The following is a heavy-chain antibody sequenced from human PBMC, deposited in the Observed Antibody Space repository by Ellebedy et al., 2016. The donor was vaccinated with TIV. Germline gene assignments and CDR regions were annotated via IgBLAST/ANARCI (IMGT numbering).Heavy chain of an antibody. CDR2: ISYDGSNK. CDR3: SRDRDSVYGDYGTLDY. D-gene: IGHD4-17*01. Sequence: GESLKISXATSGFTFSAYAMHWVRQAPGKGLEWVALISYDGSNKYYADSVKGRFTVSRDNSKNTLYLQMNSLRADDTAVYYCSRDRDSVYGDYGTLDYWGQGTLVTVSS. CDR1: GFTFSAYA. J-gene: IGHJ4*02. V-gene: IGHV3-30-3*01.